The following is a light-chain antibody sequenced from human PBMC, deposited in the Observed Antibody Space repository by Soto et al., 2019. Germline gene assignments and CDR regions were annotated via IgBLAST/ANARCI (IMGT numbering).Light chain of an antibody. V-gene: IGKV3-11*01. CDR1: QSVSSY. CDR2: DAS. CDR3: QQRSSWRPLT. J-gene: IGKJ4*01. Sequence: EIVLTQSPATLSLSPGERATLSCRASQSVSSYLAWYQQKPGQAPRLLIYDASNRATGIPARFSGSGSGTDFTLTISSLEPEDFAVYYCQQRSSWRPLTFGGGTKVEIK.